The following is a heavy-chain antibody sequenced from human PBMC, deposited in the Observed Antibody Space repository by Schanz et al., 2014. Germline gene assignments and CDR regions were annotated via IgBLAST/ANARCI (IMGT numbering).Heavy chain of an antibody. CDR3: ARGTPFLCDY. Sequence: VQLVESGGGVVQPGGSLRLSCAASGFTFSGYWMSWVRQAPGEGLVWVANIKLDGSEKYYVDSVKGRFTISRDNAKNSLYLQMNSLTAEDTAVYYCARGTPFLCDYWGQGTLVTVSS. J-gene: IGHJ4*02. CDR2: IKLDGSEK. V-gene: IGHV3-7*01. D-gene: IGHD3-16*01. CDR1: GFTFSGYW.